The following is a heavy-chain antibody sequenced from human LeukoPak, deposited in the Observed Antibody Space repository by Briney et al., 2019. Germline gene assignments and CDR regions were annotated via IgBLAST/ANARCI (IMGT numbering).Heavy chain of an antibody. CDR3: ARVYCSNGVCYNSRGWFDP. V-gene: IGHV4-59*01. D-gene: IGHD2-8*01. J-gene: IGHJ5*02. CDR2: IYYSGST. CDR1: GGSISSYY. Sequence: SETLSLTCTVSGGSISSYYWSWIRQPPGKGLEWIGYIYYSGSTNYNPSLKSRVTISVDTSKNQFSLRLSSVTAADTAVYYCARVYCSNGVCYNSRGWFDPWGQGTLVTVSS.